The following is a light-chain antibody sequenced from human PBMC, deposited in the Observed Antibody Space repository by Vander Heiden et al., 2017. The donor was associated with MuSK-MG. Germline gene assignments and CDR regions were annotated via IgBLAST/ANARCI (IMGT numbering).Light chain of an antibody. CDR2: DVT. CDR3: SSYTNSATVV. V-gene: IGLV2-14*03. Sequence: QSALTQPASVSGSPGQSITISCSGTSSDVGTSNYVSWLQQHPGKAPKVMIYDVTTRPAGVSNRFSGSKSGNTASLTISGRQAEDEADYYCSSYTNSATVVFGGGTKVTVL. J-gene: IGLJ2*01. CDR1: SSDVGTSNY.